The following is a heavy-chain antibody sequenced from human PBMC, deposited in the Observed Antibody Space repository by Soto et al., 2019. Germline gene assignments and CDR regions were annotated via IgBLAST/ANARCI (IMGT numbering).Heavy chain of an antibody. CDR3: ARGFGEQWLDHNWFDP. Sequence: ASVKVSCKASGYTFTSYDINWVRQATGQGLEWMGWMNPNSGNTGYAQKFQGRVTMTRNTSISTAYMELSSLRSEDTAVYYCARGFGEQWLDHNWFDPWGQGTLVTVSS. D-gene: IGHD6-19*01. J-gene: IGHJ5*02. V-gene: IGHV1-8*01. CDR2: MNPNSGNT. CDR1: GYTFTSYD.